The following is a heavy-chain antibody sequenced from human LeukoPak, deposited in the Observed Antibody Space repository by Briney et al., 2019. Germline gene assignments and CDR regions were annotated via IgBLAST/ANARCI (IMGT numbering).Heavy chain of an antibody. V-gene: IGHV4-34*01. CDR2: INHSGST. CDR3: ARDYGSGYDSLFHFDY. CDR1: GGSFSGYY. Sequence: SETLSLTCAVYGGSFSGYYWSWIRQPPGKGLEWIGEINHSGSTNYNPSLKSRVTISVDTSKNQFSLKLSSVTAADTAVYYCARDYGSGYDSLFHFDYWGQGTLVTVSS. J-gene: IGHJ4*02. D-gene: IGHD5-12*01.